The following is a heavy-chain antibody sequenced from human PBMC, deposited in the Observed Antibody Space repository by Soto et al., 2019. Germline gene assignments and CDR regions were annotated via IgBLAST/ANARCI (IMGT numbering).Heavy chain of an antibody. CDR2: ISGSGGST. CDR1: GFTVSSYA. CDR3: AKAAISVEIATITFDI. D-gene: IGHD4-4*01. Sequence: EVQLLESEGGLVQPGGSLRLSCAASGFTVSSYAMSWVRQAPGKGLEWVSAISGSGGSTYYADSVKGRFTISRDNSKNTLYLQMNSLRAEDTAVYYCAKAAISVEIATITFDIWGQGTMVTVSS. J-gene: IGHJ3*02. V-gene: IGHV3-23*01.